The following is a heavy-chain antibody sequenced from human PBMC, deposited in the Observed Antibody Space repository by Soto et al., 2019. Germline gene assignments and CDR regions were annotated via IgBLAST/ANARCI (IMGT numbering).Heavy chain of an antibody. CDR2: IFPSDSDT. CDR3: ARKDKSGYFNWFDL. V-gene: IGHV5-51*01. J-gene: IGHJ5*02. CDR1: GYKFTSSC. Sequence: PGECLKILCRTAGYKFTSSCNAWVLQKTCKGLEWMGIIFPSDSDTRYSPSFQGQVTISADRSTSTVFLQWASLKASDTAVYFCARKDKSGYFNWFDLWGQGTLVTVSS. D-gene: IGHD3-22*01.